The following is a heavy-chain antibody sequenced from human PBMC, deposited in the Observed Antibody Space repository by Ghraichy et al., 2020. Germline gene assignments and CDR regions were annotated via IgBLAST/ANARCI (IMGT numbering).Heavy chain of an antibody. J-gene: IGHJ4*02. V-gene: IGHV3-23*01. CDR2: ISGSGGST. CDR3: AKDRSIAARPDDYFDY. CDR1: GFTFSSYA. Sequence: LSLTCAASGFTFSSYAMSWVRQAPGKGLEWVSAISGSGGSTYYADSVKGRFTISRDNSKNTLYLQMNSLRAEDTAVYYCAKDRSIAARPDDYFDYWGQGTLVTVSS. D-gene: IGHD6-6*01.